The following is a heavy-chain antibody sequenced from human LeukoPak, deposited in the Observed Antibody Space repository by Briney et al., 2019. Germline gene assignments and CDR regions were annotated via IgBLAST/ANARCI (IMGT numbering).Heavy chain of an antibody. CDR3: VGRRSSSESNY. J-gene: IGHJ4*02. D-gene: IGHD6-19*01. V-gene: IGHV3-7*01. CDR2: LNQDGSQK. CDR1: RLTFSSYW. Sequence: GGSLRLSCAASRLTFSSYWMNWVRQTPGKGLEWVANLNQDGSQKNYVDSVRGRFTISRDNAKNSLYLQMNSVRADDTAIYYCVGRRSSSESNYWGQGTLVTVSS.